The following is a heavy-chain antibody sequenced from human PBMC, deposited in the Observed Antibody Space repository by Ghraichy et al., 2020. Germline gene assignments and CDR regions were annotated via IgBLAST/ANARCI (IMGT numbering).Heavy chain of an antibody. CDR3: ARDREGVVIPAAVDPHYYYYGLDV. D-gene: IGHD2-2*01. J-gene: IGHJ6*02. V-gene: IGHV1-18*04. CDR2: ISTYNGDT. CDR1: GYRFTTYG. Sequence: ASVKVSCRASGYRFTTYGITWVRQAPGQGLEWMGWISTYNGDTNYAQKLQGRVTMTTDASTSTAYMELRSLRSDDTAVYYCARDREGVVIPAAVDPHYYYYGLDVWGQGTTVIVSS.